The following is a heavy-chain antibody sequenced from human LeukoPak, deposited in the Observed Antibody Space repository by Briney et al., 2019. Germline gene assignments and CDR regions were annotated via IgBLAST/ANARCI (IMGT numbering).Heavy chain of an antibody. V-gene: IGHV4-39*01. CDR1: GGSISSSSYY. J-gene: IGHJ4*02. D-gene: IGHD3-22*01. Sequence: SETLSLTRTVSGGSISSSSYYWGWIRQPPGKGLEWIGSIYYSGSTYYNPSLKSRVTISVDTSKNQFSLKLSSVTAADTAVYYCARQIRGGVKGVHYYDRNGWFGREVNGWGQGTLVTVSS. CDR3: ARQIRGGVKGVHYYDRNGWFGREVNG. CDR2: IYYSGST.